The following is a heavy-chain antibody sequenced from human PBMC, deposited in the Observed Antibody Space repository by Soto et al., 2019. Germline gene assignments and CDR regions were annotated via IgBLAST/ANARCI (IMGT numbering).Heavy chain of an antibody. V-gene: IGHV4-34*01. J-gene: IGHJ6*02. CDR1: GGSFSGYY. CDR3: ARRSRATMVRGVIPQSEYMDV. Sequence: SETLSLTCAVYGGSFSGYYWSWIRQPPGKGLEWIGEINHSGSTNYNPSLKSRVTISVDTSKNQFSLKLSSVTAADTAVYYCARRSRATMVRGVIPQSEYMDVWGQGTTVT. CDR2: INHSGST. D-gene: IGHD3-10*01.